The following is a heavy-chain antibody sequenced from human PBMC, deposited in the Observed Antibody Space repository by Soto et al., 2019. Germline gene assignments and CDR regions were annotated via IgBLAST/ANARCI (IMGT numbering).Heavy chain of an antibody. Sequence: QVQLVQSGAEVKKPGSSVKVSCKASGGTFSSYAISWVRQAPGQALEWMGGIIPIPGTANYAQKFQGRVTVTADDSTSTDYMELSSLRSEDTAVYYCARSQGSSTSLEIYYYYYYGMDVWGQGSTVTVSS. J-gene: IGHJ6*02. V-gene: IGHV1-69*01. CDR3: ARSQGSSTSLEIYYYYYYGMDV. CDR2: IIPIPGTA. CDR1: GGTFSSYA. D-gene: IGHD2-2*01.